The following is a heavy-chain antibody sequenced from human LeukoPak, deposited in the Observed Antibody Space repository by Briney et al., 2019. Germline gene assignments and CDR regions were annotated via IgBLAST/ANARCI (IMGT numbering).Heavy chain of an antibody. J-gene: IGHJ4*02. CDR1: GFTFSDYY. D-gene: IGHD3-22*01. V-gene: IGHV3-11*04. CDR3: ARGWTYYDSSGYAPGYFDY. Sequence: GGSLRLSRAASGFTFSDYYMSWIRQAPGKGLEWVSYISSSSTTIYYADSVKGRFTISRDNAKNSVYLQMNSLRAEDTAVYYCARGWTYYDSSGYAPGYFDYWGQGTLVTVSS. CDR2: ISSSSTTI.